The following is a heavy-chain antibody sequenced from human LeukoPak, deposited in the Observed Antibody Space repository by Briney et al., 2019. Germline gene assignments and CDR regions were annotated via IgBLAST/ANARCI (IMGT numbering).Heavy chain of an antibody. CDR1: GGSFSGYY. J-gene: IGHJ5*02. CDR3: ARREYYYGSGAPPKPYNWFDP. D-gene: IGHD3-10*01. V-gene: IGHV4-34*01. CDR2: INHSGST. Sequence: PSETLSLTCAVYGGSFSGYYWSWLRQPPGKGLEWIGEINHSGSTNYNPSLKSRVTISVDTSKNQLSLKLSSVTAADTAVYYCARREYYYGSGAPPKPYNWFDPWGQGTLVTVSS.